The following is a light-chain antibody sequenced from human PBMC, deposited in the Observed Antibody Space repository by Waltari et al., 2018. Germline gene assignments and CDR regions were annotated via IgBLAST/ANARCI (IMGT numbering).Light chain of an antibody. CDR2: AAS. CDR1: QGISNY. V-gene: IGKV1-27*01. CDR3: QKYNSAPYT. J-gene: IGKJ2*01. Sequence: DIQMTQSPSSLSTSVGDRVTLTCRARQGISNYLAWYQQKPGRVPRLLIYAASTLQSGVPSRFSGSGSGTDFTLTISSLQPGDVATYYCQKYNSAPYTFGQGTKLEIK.